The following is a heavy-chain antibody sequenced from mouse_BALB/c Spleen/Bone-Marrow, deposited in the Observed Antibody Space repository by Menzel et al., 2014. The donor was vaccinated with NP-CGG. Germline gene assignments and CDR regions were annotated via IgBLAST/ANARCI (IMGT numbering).Heavy chain of an antibody. CDR2: IDPANGDT. CDR3: ARYLIFYDYDEAMDY. V-gene: IGHV14-3*02. D-gene: IGHD2-4*01. Sequence: EVKLMESGAELVKPGASVKLSCTASGFNIKDTYMHWVKQRPEQGLEWFGRIDPANGDTKYDPKFQGKATITADTSSNTAYLQLSSLTSEDTAVYYCARYLIFYDYDEAMDYWGQGTSVTVSS. J-gene: IGHJ4*01. CDR1: GFNIKDTY.